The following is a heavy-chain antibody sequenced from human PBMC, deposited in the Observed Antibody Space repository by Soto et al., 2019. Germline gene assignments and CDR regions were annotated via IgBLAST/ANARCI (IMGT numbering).Heavy chain of an antibody. V-gene: IGHV3-33*05. J-gene: IGHJ4*02. CDR1: EFNFTESA. Sequence: ESGGGVVQPGGSLTLSCVVSEFNFTESAMHWVRQAPGKGLEWVAVMAYGGTDEYYADSVKGRFTISRDDSKNTVSLQMNSLRGEDTAVYYCVGSGTHYLEYWGRGSLVTVS. D-gene: IGHD3-10*01. CDR3: VGSGTHYLEY. CDR2: MAYGGTDE.